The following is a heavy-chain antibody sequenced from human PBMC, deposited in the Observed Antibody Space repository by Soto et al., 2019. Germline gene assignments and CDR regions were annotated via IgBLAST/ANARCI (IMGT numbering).Heavy chain of an antibody. CDR1: GFTFDDYA. CDR3: AKDIVIGVSSWYYLDY. J-gene: IGHJ4*02. CDR2: ISWNSGSI. Sequence: EVQLVESGGGLVQPGRSLRLSCAASGFTFDDYAMHWVRQAPGKGLEWVSGISWNSGSIGYADSVKGRFTISRDNAKNSLYLQMNSLRAEHTALYYCAKDIVIGVSSWYYLDYWGQGTLVTVSS. V-gene: IGHV3-9*01. D-gene: IGHD6-13*01.